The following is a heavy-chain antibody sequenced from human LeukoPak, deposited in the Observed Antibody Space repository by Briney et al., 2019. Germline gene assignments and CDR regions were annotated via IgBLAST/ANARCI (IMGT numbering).Heavy chain of an antibody. CDR2: ISAYNGNT. CDR3: ARFHGRWWYRKVHGMDV. J-gene: IGHJ6*02. CDR1: GYTFTSYG. Sequence: ASVKVSCKASGYTFTSYGISWVRQAPGQGLEWMGWISAYNGNTNYAQKLQGRVTMTTDTSTSTAYMELRSLRSDDTAVYYCARFHGRWWYRKVHGMDVWGQGTTVTVSS. V-gene: IGHV1-18*01. D-gene: IGHD2-15*01.